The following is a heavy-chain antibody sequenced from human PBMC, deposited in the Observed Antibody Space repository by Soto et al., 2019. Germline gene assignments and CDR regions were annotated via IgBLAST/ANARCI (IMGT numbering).Heavy chain of an antibody. D-gene: IGHD3-16*02. Sequence: EVQLVESGGGLVQPGGSLRLSCAASGFTFSSYWMHWVSQAPGKGLVWVSRINSDGSSITYADSVKGRFTISRDNTKNTLYLQRNSLRSEDTAVYYCARMYYDYVWRSYRPKNYYYYGMDVWGQGTTVTVSS. CDR2: INSDGSSI. CDR3: ARMYYDYVWRSYRPKNYYYYGMDV. CDR1: GFTFSSYW. J-gene: IGHJ6*02. V-gene: IGHV3-74*01.